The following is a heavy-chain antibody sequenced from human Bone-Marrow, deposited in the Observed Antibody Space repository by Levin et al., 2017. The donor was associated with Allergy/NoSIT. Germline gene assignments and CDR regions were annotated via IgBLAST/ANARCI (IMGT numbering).Heavy chain of an antibody. V-gene: IGHV1-46*01. D-gene: IGHD2-2*02. Sequence: GESLKISCQASGYTFTSYYMHWVRQAPGQGLEWMGIINPSGGSTSYAQKFQGRVTMTRDTSTSTVYMELSSLRSEDTAVYYCARNRRPVVPAAIGYWGQGTLVTVSS. CDR2: INPSGGST. J-gene: IGHJ4*02. CDR3: ARNRRPVVPAAIGY. CDR1: GYTFTSYY.